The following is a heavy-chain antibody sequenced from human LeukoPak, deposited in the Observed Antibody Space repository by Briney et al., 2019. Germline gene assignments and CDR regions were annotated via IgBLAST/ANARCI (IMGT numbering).Heavy chain of an antibody. J-gene: IGHJ4*02. V-gene: IGHV1-2*02. D-gene: IGHD1-26*01. Sequence: ASVKVSCKASGYTFTGYYMHLVRQAPGQGLEWMGWINPNSGGTNYAQKFQGRVTMTRDTSISTAYMELSRLRSDDTAVYYCARGPAFWELLFDYWGQGTLVTVSS. CDR3: ARGPAFWELLFDY. CDR1: GYTFTGYY. CDR2: INPNSGGT.